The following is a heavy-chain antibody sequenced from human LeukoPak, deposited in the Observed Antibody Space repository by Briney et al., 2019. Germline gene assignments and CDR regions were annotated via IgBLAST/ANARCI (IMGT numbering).Heavy chain of an antibody. CDR2: IYHSGST. CDR3: ARDGDSGSYPWFDP. V-gene: IGHV4-30-2*01. CDR1: GGSISSGGYY. J-gene: IGHJ5*02. Sequence: SETLSLTCTVSGGSISSGGYYWSWIRQPPGKGLEWIGYIYHSGSTYYNPSLKSRVTISVDRSKNQFSLKLSSVTAADTAVYYCARDGDSGSYPWFDPWGQGTLVTVSS. D-gene: IGHD3-10*01.